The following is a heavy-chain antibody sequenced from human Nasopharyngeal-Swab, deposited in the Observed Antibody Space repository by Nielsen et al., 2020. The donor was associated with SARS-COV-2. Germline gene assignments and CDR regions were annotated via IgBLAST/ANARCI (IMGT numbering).Heavy chain of an antibody. CDR3: ARDGLDYDFWSAYFMDV. J-gene: IGHJ6*02. Sequence: GESLKISCAASGFTFSSYWMSWVRQAPGKGLEWVANIRQDRSEKYYVDSVKGRFTISRDNAKNSLFLQMNSVRAEDTAVYYCARDGLDYDFWSAYFMDVWGQGTTVIVSS. D-gene: IGHD3-3*01. V-gene: IGHV3-7*01. CDR2: IRQDRSEK. CDR1: GFTFSSYW.